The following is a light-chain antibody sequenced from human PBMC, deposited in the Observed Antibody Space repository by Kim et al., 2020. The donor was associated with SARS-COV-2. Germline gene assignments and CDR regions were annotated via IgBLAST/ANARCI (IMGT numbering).Light chain of an antibody. Sequence: GQWVAHTCSGSSASVGSSTVNWYRQLPGTAPRLLIYSNNQRPSGVPDRFSGSKSGTSASLAISGLQSEDVADYYCAAWDDSLSGYVFGTGTKVTVL. CDR1: SASVGSST. V-gene: IGLV1-44*01. J-gene: IGLJ1*01. CDR2: SNN. CDR3: AAWDDSLSGYV.